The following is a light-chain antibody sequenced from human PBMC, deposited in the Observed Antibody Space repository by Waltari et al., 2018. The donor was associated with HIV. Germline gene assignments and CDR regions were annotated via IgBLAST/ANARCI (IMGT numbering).Light chain of an antibody. CDR2: GAS. CDR1: HNINNY. Sequence: EVVMTQSPATLSVSPGGRATISCRASHNINNYLAWYQQKPGQAPRLLISGASTRVFCVPARFTGTGSGTEFTLTISSLQSEDSAVYYCQQYSDWPPYTFGRGTKLEIE. V-gene: IGKV3-15*01. J-gene: IGKJ2*01. CDR3: QQYSDWPPYT.